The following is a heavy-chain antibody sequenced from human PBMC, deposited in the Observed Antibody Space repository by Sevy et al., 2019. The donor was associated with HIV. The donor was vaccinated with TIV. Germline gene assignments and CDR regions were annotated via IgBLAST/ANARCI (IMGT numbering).Heavy chain of an antibody. D-gene: IGHD1-26*01. CDR1: GYTFTNYF. V-gene: IGHV1-18*01. CDR2: ISRYDT. J-gene: IGHJ1*01. CDR3: ARAPSGSQGPGQYFHH. Sequence: ASVKVSCKTSGYTFTNYFITWVRQAPGQGLEWMGRISRYDTNYAQKFQGRVTMTTDTYTSTVYMELRSLKSDDTAVYYCARAPSGSQGPGQYFHHWGQGTLVTVSS.